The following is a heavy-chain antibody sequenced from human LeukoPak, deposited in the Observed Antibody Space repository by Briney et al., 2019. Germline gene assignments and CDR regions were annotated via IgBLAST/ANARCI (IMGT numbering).Heavy chain of an antibody. CDR1: GGTFSSYA. CDR3: AWSKIAVANYYYMDV. J-gene: IGHJ6*03. V-gene: IGHV1-69*13. D-gene: IGHD6-19*01. CDR2: IVPIFGTT. Sequence: GASVKVSCKASGGTFSSYAISWVRQAPGQGLEWMGGIVPIFGTTIYAQRFQGRVTITADESTSTAYMELSSLRSEDTAVYYCAWSKIAVANYYYMDVWGKGTTVTISS.